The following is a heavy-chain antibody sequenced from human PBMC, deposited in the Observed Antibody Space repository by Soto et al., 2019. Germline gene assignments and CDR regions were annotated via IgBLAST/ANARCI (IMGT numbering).Heavy chain of an antibody. Sequence: PGGSLRLSCAASGFTFTSYAMSWVRQAPGKGLEWVSTISGSGSKIHHADSVKGRFTISRDNSKNTNYLQMNSLRADDTAVYYCAQLSPAGFFDYWGQGTLVTVSS. J-gene: IGHJ4*02. CDR1: GFTFTSYA. D-gene: IGHD3-10*01. CDR2: ISGSGSKI. V-gene: IGHV3-23*01. CDR3: AQLSPAGFFDY.